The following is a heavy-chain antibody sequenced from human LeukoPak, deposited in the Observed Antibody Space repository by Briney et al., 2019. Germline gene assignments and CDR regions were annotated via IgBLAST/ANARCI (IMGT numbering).Heavy chain of an antibody. CDR3: AKEWWEPTRDDYFDY. J-gene: IGHJ4*02. D-gene: IGHD1-26*01. Sequence: GGSLRLSCAACGFTFSNYAMSWVRQVPGKGLEWVSVISGSGVITYYADSVKGRFTISRDNSKNTLYLQMNSLRAEDTAVYYCAKEWWEPTRDDYFDYWGQGTLVTVSS. CDR1: GFTFSNYA. V-gene: IGHV3-23*01. CDR2: ISGSGVIT.